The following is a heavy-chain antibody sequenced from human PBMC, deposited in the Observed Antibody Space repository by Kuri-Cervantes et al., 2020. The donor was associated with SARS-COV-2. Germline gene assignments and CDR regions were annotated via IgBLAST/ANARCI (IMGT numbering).Heavy chain of an antibody. D-gene: IGHD1-26*01. J-gene: IGHJ4*02. Sequence: GGSLRLSCAASGFTFSNYWMHWVRRAPGKGLVWVSRTNTDGSSTSYADSVKGRFTISRDNAKNSLYLQMNSLRAEDTASYYCARAGTSGSYLGYWGQGTLVTVSS. CDR3: ARAGTSGSYLGY. CDR1: GFTFSNYW. CDR2: TNTDGSST. V-gene: IGHV3-74*01.